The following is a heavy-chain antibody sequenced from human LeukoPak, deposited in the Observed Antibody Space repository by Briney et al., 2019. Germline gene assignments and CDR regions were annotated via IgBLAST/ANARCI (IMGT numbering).Heavy chain of an antibody. D-gene: IGHD5-12*01. CDR2: ISRSSTYR. CDR3: ARAGYSGYDKPGGASDN. Sequence: KAGGSLRLSCAASGFTFSSYSMNWVRQAPGKGLEWVSSISRSSTYRYYADSVMGRSTISRDNAKNSLYLQMSSLRAEDTSVYYCARAGYSGYDKPGGASDNWGQGTKVTVSS. V-gene: IGHV3-21*01. J-gene: IGHJ3*01. CDR1: GFTFSSYS.